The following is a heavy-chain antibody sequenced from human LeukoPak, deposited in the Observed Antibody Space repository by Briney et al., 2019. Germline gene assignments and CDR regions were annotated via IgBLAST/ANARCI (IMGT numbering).Heavy chain of an antibody. CDR1: GGSISSSNW. V-gene: IGHV4-4*02. CDR2: IYHSGST. D-gene: IGHD1-26*01. J-gene: IGHJ4*02. Sequence: SETLSLTCAVSGGSISSSNWWSWVRQPPGKGLEWIGEIYHSGSTNYNPSLKSRVTISVDTSKNQFSLKLSSVTAADTAVYYCARDPGGFLDYCGQGTLVTVSS. CDR3: ARDPGGFLDY.